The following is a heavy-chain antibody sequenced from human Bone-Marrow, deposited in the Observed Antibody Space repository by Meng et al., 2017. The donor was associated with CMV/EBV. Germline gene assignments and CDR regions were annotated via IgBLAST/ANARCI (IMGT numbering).Heavy chain of an antibody. D-gene: IGHD6-19*01. V-gene: IGHV3-7*01. CDR1: GFMSSRYW. CDR3: ASNSGRLSRFDP. CDR2: IRQDGSEK. J-gene: IGHJ5*02. Sequence: GESLKISCAGSGFMSSRYWMSWVRQVPGKGLEWVANIRQDGSEKHYVDSVEGRFTISRDNAKNSFYLQMNSLRADDTAVYYCASNSGRLSRFDPWGQGTLVTVSS.